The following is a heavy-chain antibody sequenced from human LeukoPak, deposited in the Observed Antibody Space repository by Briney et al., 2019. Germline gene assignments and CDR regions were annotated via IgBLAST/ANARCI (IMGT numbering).Heavy chain of an antibody. D-gene: IGHD1-1*01. CDR3: ARDQLERRPYYFDY. CDR1: GGSFSGYY. J-gene: IGHJ4*02. V-gene: IGHV4-34*01. Sequence: SETLSLTCAVYGGSFSGYYWSWIRQPPGKGLEWIGEINHSGSTNYNPSLKSRVTISVDTSKNQFSLKLSSLTAADTAVYYCARDQLERRPYYFDYWGQGTLVTVSS. CDR2: INHSGST.